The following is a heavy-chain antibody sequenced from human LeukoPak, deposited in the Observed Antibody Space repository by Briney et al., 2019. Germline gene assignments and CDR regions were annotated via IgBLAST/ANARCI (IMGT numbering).Heavy chain of an antibody. D-gene: IGHD6-19*01. CDR2: ISGSGGST. CDR3: AKDLRRGSSGWYRSNYFDY. J-gene: IGHJ4*02. CDR1: GFTFSSYA. Sequence: GGSLRLSCAASGFTFSSYAMSWVRQPPGKGLEWVSAISGSGGSTYYADSVKGRSTISRDNSKNTLYLQMNSLRAEDTAVYYCAKDLRRGSSGWYRSNYFDYWGQGSLVTDSS. V-gene: IGHV3-23*01.